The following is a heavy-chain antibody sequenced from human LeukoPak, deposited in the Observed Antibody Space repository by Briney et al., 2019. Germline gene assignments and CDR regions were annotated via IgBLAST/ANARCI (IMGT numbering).Heavy chain of an antibody. CDR3: ARGNPGNWFDP. CDR1: GFTFSSYW. V-gene: IGHV3-7*03. D-gene: IGHD1-14*01. J-gene: IGHJ5*02. CDR2: IKQDGSEK. Sequence: GGSLRLSCAASGFTFSSYWMRWVRQAPGKGLEWVANIKQDGSEKYYVDSVKGRFTISRDNAKNSLYLQMNSLRAEDTAVYYCARGNPGNWFDPWGQGTLVTVSS.